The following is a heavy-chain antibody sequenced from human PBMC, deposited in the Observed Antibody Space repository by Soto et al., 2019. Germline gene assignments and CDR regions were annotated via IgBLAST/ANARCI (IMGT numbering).Heavy chain of an antibody. CDR2: ISWNSGSI. V-gene: IGHV3-9*01. J-gene: IGHJ5*02. Sequence: GGSLRLSCAASGFTFDDYAMHWVRQAPGKGLEWVSGISWNSGSIGYADSVKGRFTISRDNAKNSLYLQMNSLRAEDTALYYCARGDGSGSYSMNWFDPWGQGTLVTVSS. CDR1: GFTFDDYA. D-gene: IGHD3-10*01. CDR3: ARGDGSGSYSMNWFDP.